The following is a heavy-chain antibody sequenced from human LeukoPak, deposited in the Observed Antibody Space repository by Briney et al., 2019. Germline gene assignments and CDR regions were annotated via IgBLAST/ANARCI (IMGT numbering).Heavy chain of an antibody. CDR2: ISGSGGST. Sequence: GGSLRLSCAASGFTFDDYAMHWVRQAPGKGLEWVSGISGSGGSTYYADSVKGRFTISRDNSKNTLYLQMNSLRAEDTAVYYCAKDRVQLWLGSVDYWGQGTLVTVSS. CDR1: GFTFDDYA. J-gene: IGHJ4*02. CDR3: AKDRVQLWLGSVDY. V-gene: IGHV3-23*01. D-gene: IGHD5-18*01.